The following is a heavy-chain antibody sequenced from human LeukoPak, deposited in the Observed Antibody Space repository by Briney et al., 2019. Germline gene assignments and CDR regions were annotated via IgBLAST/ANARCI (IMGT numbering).Heavy chain of an antibody. CDR1: GFTFSDYY. V-gene: IGHV3-11*01. CDR3: ARDPTFTVDTAMAYYFDY. Sequence: GSLRLSCAASGFTFSDYYMSWIRQAPGKGLEWVSYISSSGSTIYYADSVKSRFTISRDNAKNSLYLQMNSLRAEDTAVYYCARDPTFTVDTAMAYYFDYWGQGTLVTVSS. CDR2: ISSSGSTI. D-gene: IGHD5-18*01. J-gene: IGHJ4*02.